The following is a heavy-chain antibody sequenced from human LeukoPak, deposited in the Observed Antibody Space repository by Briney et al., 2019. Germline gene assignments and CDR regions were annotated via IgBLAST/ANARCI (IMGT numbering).Heavy chain of an antibody. CDR1: GYTFTRYG. D-gene: IGHD6-19*01. CDR2: ISTYNGNT. V-gene: IGHV1-18*01. CDR3: ARDDGAVAGPNYFDY. Sequence: ASVKVSCKACGYTFTRYGISWVRQVPGQGLEWMGRISTYNGNTEYEQKLQGRVTMTTDTSTSTAYMELRSLRSDDTAVYYCARDDGAVAGPNYFDYWGQGTLVTVSS. J-gene: IGHJ4*02.